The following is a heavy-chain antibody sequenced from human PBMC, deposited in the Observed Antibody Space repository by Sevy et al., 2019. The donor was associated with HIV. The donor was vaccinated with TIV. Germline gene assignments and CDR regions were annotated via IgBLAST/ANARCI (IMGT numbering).Heavy chain of an antibody. CDR2: INQNGSEI. D-gene: IGHD4-4*01. CDR1: GFTFSSYA. V-gene: IGHV3-7*01. CDR3: AINSDYGMDA. Sequence: GGSLRLSCAASGFTFSSYAMSWVRQAPGKGLEWVANINQNGSEIYSVDSVKGRFTFSRDNAKNSVYLQMNSLRVEDTAVYYCAINSDYGMDAWGQGTTVTVS. J-gene: IGHJ6*02.